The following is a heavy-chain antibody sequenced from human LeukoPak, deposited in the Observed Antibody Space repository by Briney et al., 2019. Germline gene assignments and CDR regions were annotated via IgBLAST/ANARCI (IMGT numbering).Heavy chain of an antibody. V-gene: IGHV1-2*04. D-gene: IGHD4-17*01. Sequence: ASVKVSCKASGYTFTSYYMHWVRRAPGQGLEWVGWINPNSSGTNYAQKFQGWVTMTRDTSISTAYMELSRLTSDDTADTAVYYCARSRGLYGDFYFDYWGQGTLVTV. CDR2: INPNSSGT. CDR1: GYTFTSYY. CDR3: ARSRGLYGDFYFDY. J-gene: IGHJ4*02.